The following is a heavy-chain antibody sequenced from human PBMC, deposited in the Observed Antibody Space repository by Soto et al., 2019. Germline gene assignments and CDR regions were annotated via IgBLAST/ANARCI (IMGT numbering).Heavy chain of an antibody. CDR1: GGTFSSYA. CDR2: IIPIFGTA. CDR3: ASRRIAARQYYYYYGMDV. D-gene: IGHD6-6*01. J-gene: IGHJ6*02. V-gene: IGHV1-69*06. Sequence: QVQLVQSGAEVKKPGSSVKVSCKASGGTFSSYAISWVRQAPGQGLEWMGGIIPIFGTANYAQKFQGRVTITADKSTSTAHMELSSLRSEDTAVHYCASRRIAARQYYYYYGMDVWGQGTTVTVSS.